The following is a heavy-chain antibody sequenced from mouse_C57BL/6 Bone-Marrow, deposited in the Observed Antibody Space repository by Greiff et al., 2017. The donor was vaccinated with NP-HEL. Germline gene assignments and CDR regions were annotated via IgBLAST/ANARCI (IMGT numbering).Heavy chain of an antibody. V-gene: IGHV1-42*01. Sequence: VQLQQSGPELVKPGASVKISCKASGYSFTGYYMNWVKQSPEKSLEWIGEINPSTGGTTYNQKFKAKATLTVDKSSSTAYMQLKSLTSEDSAVYYCAEDDYDEETHSWFAYWGQGTLVTVSA. J-gene: IGHJ3*01. CDR2: INPSTGGT. CDR1: GYSFTGYY. D-gene: IGHD2-4*01. CDR3: AEDDYDEETHSWFAY.